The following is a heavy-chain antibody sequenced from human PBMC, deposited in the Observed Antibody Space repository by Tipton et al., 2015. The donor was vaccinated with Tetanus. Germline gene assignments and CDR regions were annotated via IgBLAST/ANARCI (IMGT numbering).Heavy chain of an antibody. Sequence: TLSLTCTVSGGSINNGSFYWGWIRQPPGKGLEWIGSVFYSGSSFYNPSLKSRVTMSADTSKNQSSLKVGSVTAADTALYYCARRNTHADAFDFWGQGTMVTVSS. CDR1: GGSINNGSFY. J-gene: IGHJ3*01. V-gene: IGHV4-39*01. CDR3: ARRNTHADAFDF. CDR2: VFYSGSS. D-gene: IGHD4-11*01.